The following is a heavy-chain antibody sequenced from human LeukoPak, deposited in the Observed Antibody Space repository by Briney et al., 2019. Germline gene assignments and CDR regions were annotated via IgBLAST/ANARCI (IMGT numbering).Heavy chain of an antibody. Sequence: SETLSLTCAVYGGSFSGYYWSWIRQPPGKGLEWIGSIYYSGSTHYNPSLKSRVTISVDTSKNQFSLKLSSVTAADTAVYYCARDGGMATIENYFEYWGQGTLVTVSS. D-gene: IGHD5-24*01. V-gene: IGHV4-34*01. CDR1: GGSFSGYY. J-gene: IGHJ4*02. CDR2: IYYSGST. CDR3: ARDGGMATIENYFEY.